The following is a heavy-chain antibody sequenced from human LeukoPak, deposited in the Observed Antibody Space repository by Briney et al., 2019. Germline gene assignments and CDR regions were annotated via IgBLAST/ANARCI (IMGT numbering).Heavy chain of an antibody. V-gene: IGHV3-23*01. CDR2: ISNSGGTT. CDR1: GITFSSYS. CDR3: ARDTGRFLTSAY. D-gene: IGHD1-14*01. J-gene: IGHJ4*02. Sequence: GGSLRLSCAASGITFSSYSMNWVRQAPGKGLEWVSTISNSGGTTYYADSVKGRFTISRDDSENTLYLQMNSLRAEDTAVYYCARDTGRFLTSAYWGQGTLVTVSS.